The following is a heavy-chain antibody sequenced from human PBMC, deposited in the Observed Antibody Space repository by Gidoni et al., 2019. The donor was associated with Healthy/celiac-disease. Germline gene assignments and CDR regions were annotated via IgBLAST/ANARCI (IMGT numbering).Heavy chain of an antibody. CDR1: GFTFSSYW. D-gene: IGHD2-21*02. Sequence: EVQLVESGGVLVQPGGSLRLSCAASGFTFSSYWMHWVRQAPGKGLVWVSRINSDGSSTSYADAVKGRFTISRDNAKNTLYLQMNSLRAEDTAVYYCARAWGEYCGGDCYSFDYWGQGTLVTVSS. CDR2: INSDGSST. V-gene: IGHV3-74*01. CDR3: ARAWGEYCGGDCYSFDY. J-gene: IGHJ4*02.